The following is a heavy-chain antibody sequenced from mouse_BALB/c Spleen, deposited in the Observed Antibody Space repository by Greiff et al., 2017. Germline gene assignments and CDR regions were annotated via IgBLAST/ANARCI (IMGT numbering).Heavy chain of an antibody. D-gene: IGHD2-3*01. J-gene: IGHJ2*01. Sequence: LQQPGSELVRPGASVKLSCKASGYTFTSYWMHWVKQRHGQGLEWIGNIYPGSGSTNYDEKFKSKGTLTVDTSSSTAYMHLSSLTSEDSAVYCCTRRGILDGYYVFDYWGQGTTLTVSS. CDR1: GYTFTSYW. V-gene: IGHV1S22*01. CDR2: IYPGSGST. CDR3: TRRGILDGYYVFDY.